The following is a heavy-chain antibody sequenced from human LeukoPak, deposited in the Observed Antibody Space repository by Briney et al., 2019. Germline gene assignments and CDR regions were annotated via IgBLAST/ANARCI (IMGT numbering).Heavy chain of an antibody. CDR3: VTRFKSTGDY. D-gene: IGHD1-1*01. Sequence: PGGSLRLSCEASGFTFSNVWMNWVRQAPGEGLEWIGRIKTKTDGGTTEYAAPVKGRFTISRDDSKNTVYLQMNSLKTEDTALYYCVTRFKSTGDYWGQGTLVTVSS. CDR2: IKTKTDGGTT. CDR1: GFTFSNVW. J-gene: IGHJ4*02. V-gene: IGHV3-15*01.